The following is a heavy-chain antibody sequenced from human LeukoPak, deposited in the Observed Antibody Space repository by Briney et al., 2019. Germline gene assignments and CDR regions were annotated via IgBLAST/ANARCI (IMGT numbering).Heavy chain of an antibody. J-gene: IGHJ6*02. CDR2: IYYSGST. V-gene: IGHV4-30-4*01. CDR3: ARQREWLAPYGMDV. D-gene: IGHD6-19*01. Sequence: SETLSLTCTVSGGSISSGDYYWSWIRQPPGKGLEWIGYIYYSGSTYYNPSLKSRVTISVDTSKNQFSLKLSSVTAADTAVYYCARQREWLAPYGMDVWGQGTTVTVSS. CDR1: GGSISSGDYY.